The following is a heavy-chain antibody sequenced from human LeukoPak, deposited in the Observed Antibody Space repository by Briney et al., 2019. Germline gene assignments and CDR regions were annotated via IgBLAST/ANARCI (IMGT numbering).Heavy chain of an antibody. Sequence: SETLSLTCTVSSGSISSSNYYWICIRQPAGQELMWIGHIYTSGSTNYNPSLKSRVTMSVATSKNQFSLKLSSVTAADTAVYYCARRAGAYSHPYDYWGQGTLVTVYS. CDR3: ARRAGAYSHPYDY. V-gene: IGHV4-61*09. CDR1: SGSISSSNYY. CDR2: IYTSGST. D-gene: IGHD4/OR15-4a*01. J-gene: IGHJ4*02.